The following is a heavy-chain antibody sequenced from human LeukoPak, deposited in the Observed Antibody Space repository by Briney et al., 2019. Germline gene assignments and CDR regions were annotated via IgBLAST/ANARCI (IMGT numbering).Heavy chain of an antibody. CDR2: INPNSGGT. D-gene: IGHD3-22*01. V-gene: IGHV1-2*02. J-gene: IGHJ4*02. CDR3: ARASRRLLLNLFDY. CDR1: GYTFTGYY. Sequence: ASVTVSCKASGYTFTGYYMHWVRQAPGQGLEWMGWINPNSGGTNYAQKFQGRVTMTRDTSISTAYMELSRLRSDDAAVYYCARASRRLLLNLFDYWGQGTLVTVSS.